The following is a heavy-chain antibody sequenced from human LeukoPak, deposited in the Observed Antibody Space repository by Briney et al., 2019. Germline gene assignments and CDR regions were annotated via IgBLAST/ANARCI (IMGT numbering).Heavy chain of an antibody. CDR3: VLGGYSYGSPSDY. Sequence: ASVKVSCKASGGTFSSYAISWVRQAPGQRLEWMGRIIPILGIANYAQKFQGRVTITAGKSTSTAYMELSSLRSEDTAVYYCVLGGYSYGSPSDYWGQGTLVTVSS. V-gene: IGHV1-69*04. CDR1: GGTFSSYA. J-gene: IGHJ4*02. CDR2: IIPILGIA. D-gene: IGHD5-18*01.